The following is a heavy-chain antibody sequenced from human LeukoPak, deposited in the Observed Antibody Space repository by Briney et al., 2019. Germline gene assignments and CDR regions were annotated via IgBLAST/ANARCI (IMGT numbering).Heavy chain of an antibody. CDR3: ARLSGIFTVTNLAYYYGMDV. Sequence: SVKVSCKASGGTFSSYAISWVRQAPGQGLEWMGGIIPIFGTANYAQKFQGRVTITADESTSTAYMELSSLRSEDTAVYYCARLSGIFTVTNLAYYYGMDVWGQGTTVTVSS. V-gene: IGHV1-69*13. CDR2: IIPIFGTA. J-gene: IGHJ6*02. D-gene: IGHD4-17*01. CDR1: GGTFSSYA.